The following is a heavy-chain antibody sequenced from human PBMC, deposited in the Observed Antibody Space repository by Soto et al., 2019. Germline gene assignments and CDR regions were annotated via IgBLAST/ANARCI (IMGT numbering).Heavy chain of an antibody. CDR1: GYTFTGYY. Sequence: ASVKVSCKASGYTFTGYYMHWVRQAPGQGLEWMGWINPNSGGTNYAQKFQGWVTMTRDTSISTAYMELSRLRSDDTAVYYCARSGVYYGSGSHRPPYYYYGMDVGGQGTRVTVSS. V-gene: IGHV1-2*04. J-gene: IGHJ6*02. CDR2: INPNSGGT. D-gene: IGHD3-10*01. CDR3: ARSGVYYGSGSHRPPYYYYGMDV.